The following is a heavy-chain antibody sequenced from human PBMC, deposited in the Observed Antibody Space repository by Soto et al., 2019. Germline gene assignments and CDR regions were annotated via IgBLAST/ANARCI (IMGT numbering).Heavy chain of an antibody. J-gene: IGHJ5*02. Sequence: PSETLSLTCTVSGGSISSSSYYWGWIRQPPGKGLEWIGSIYYSGSTYYNPSLKSRVTISVDTSKNQFSLKLSSVTAADTAVYYCARHGDYYDSSGSRFDPWGQGTLVTVSS. V-gene: IGHV4-39*01. CDR1: GGSISSSSYY. CDR3: ARHGDYYDSSGSRFDP. D-gene: IGHD3-22*01. CDR2: IYYSGST.